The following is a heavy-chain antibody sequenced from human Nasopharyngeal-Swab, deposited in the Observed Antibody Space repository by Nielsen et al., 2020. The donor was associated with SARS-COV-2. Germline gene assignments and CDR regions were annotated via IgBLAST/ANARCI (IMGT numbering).Heavy chain of an antibody. V-gene: IGHV3-53*01. J-gene: IGHJ4*02. Sequence: GGSLRLSCAASGCTVSSNYMRWVRQAPGQGLEWVSVLYSGVSTYYADSVKGRFTISRDNSKNTLYLQMNSLRAEYTAVYYGARGGGDDYVWGSYNYYFDYWGQGTLVTVSS. D-gene: IGHD3-16*01. CDR3: ARGGGDDYVWGSYNYYFDY. CDR1: GCTVSSNY. CDR2: LYSGVST.